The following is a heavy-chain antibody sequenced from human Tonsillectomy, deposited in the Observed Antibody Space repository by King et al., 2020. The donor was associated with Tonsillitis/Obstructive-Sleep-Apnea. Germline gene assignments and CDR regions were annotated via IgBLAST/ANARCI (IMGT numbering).Heavy chain of an antibody. Sequence: VQLQESGPGLVKPSETLSRTCTVSGGSISSYYWSWIRQPPGKGLEWIGYIYYSGSTNYNPSLKSRVTISVDTSKNQFSLKLSSVTAADTAVYYCAGVANDYGDSTFTSACYYYGMDVWGQGTTVTVSS. V-gene: IGHV4-59*08. CDR3: AGVANDYGDSTFTSACYYYGMDV. J-gene: IGHJ6*02. D-gene: IGHD4-17*01. CDR2: IYYSGST. CDR1: GGSISSYY.